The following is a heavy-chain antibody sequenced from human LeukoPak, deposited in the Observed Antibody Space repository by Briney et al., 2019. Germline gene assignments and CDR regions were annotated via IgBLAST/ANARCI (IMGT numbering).Heavy chain of an antibody. CDR1: GYTFIDYY. V-gene: IGHV1-2*02. J-gene: IGHJ3*02. Sequence: SVQVSCKAPGYTFIDYYLYWVRQAPGPGLEWIGWVNSYRGGTNYVQKFQGRVTMTRDTSISTAYMELSRLRSDDTAVYYCARPRRHLVRGIIGAFDIWGQGTMVTVSS. D-gene: IGHD3-10*01. CDR2: VNSYRGGT. CDR3: ARPRRHLVRGIIGAFDI.